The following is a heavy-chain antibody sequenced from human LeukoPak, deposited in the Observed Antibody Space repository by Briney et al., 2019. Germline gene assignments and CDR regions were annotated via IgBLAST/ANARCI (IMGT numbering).Heavy chain of an antibody. V-gene: IGHV4-59*12. CDR2: IYYSGST. CDR1: GGSISSYY. Sequence: SETLSLTCTVSGGSISSYYWSWIRQPPGKGLEWIGYIYYSGSTYYNPSLKSRVTISVDTSKNQFSLKLSSVTAADTAVYYCARELAYCGGDCYSFDYWGQGTLVTVSS. J-gene: IGHJ4*02. CDR3: ARELAYCGGDCYSFDY. D-gene: IGHD2-21*02.